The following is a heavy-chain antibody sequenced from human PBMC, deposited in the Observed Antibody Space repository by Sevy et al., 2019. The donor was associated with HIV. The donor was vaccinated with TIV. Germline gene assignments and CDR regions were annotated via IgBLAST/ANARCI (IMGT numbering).Heavy chain of an antibody. CDR1: GFSFSSHG. J-gene: IGHJ4*02. D-gene: IGHD1-1*01. CDR2: ISYDGNKK. Sequence: GGSLRLSCAASGFSFSSHGMRWVRQAPGKGLEWQSVISYDGNKKYYADSVKGRFTISRDNSKNTLYLQMNSLRPEDTAVYYCARDGGWYNYAPSDYWGQGTLVTVSS. V-gene: IGHV3-30*03. CDR3: ARDGGWYNYAPSDY.